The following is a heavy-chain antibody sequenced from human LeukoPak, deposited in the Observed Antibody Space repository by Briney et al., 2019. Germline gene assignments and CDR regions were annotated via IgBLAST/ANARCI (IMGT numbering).Heavy chain of an antibody. CDR1: GFTFRSYW. D-gene: IGHD6-19*01. V-gene: IGHV3-74*01. J-gene: IGHJ6*03. CDR2: INSDGSST. CDR3: ARDPSCGWPYYYYFYMDV. Sequence: GGSLRLSCAASGFTFRSYWVHLVRQAPGKGLVWVSRINSDGSSTSSAHSVKGRFTISRDNAKNTLYLQMNSLRAEDTAVYYCARDPSCGWPYYYYFYMDVWGKGTTVTVSS.